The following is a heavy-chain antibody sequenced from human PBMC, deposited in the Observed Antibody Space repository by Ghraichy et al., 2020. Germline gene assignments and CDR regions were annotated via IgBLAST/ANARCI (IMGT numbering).Heavy chain of an antibody. J-gene: IGHJ4*02. V-gene: IGHV4-59*01. CDR3: ARQARVTYMVWFEY. Sequence: SETLSLTCTVSGGSIKTYYWSWIRQPPGKGLEWIGYIYYSGSTKYNPSLRGRVTISVDTSKNQFSLKLNSVTAADTAVYYCARQARVTYMVWFEYWGQGALVTVSS. D-gene: IGHD3-10*01. CDR1: GGSIKTYY. CDR2: IYYSGST.